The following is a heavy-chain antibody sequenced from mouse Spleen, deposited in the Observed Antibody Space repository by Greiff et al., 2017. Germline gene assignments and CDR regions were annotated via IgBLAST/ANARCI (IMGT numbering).Heavy chain of an antibody. Sequence: QVTLKESGPGILQPYQTLSLTCSFSGFSLSTFGMGVGWIRQPSGKGLEWLAHIWWDDDKYYNPALKSRLTISKDTSKNQVFLKIANVDTADTATYYCARMPLTTVVATGYFDVWGTGTTVTVSS. CDR1: GFSLSTFGMG. CDR2: IWWDDDK. CDR3: ARMPLTTVVATGYFDV. D-gene: IGHD1-1*01. V-gene: IGHV8-8*01. J-gene: IGHJ1*03.